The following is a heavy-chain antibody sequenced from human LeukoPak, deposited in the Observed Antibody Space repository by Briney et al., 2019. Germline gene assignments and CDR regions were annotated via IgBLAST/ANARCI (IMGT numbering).Heavy chain of an antibody. V-gene: IGHV4-59*01. J-gene: IGHJ4*02. CDR3: ARDQYSGRFDY. Sequence: SETLSLTCTVSGGSISNYYWSWNRQPPGKGLECVGYVYYSGNPDYNPSLKSRVTISIDTSKNQFSLKLSSVTAADTAVYYCARDQYSGRFDYWGQGTLVTVSS. D-gene: IGHD1-26*01. CDR2: VYYSGNP. CDR1: GGSISNYY.